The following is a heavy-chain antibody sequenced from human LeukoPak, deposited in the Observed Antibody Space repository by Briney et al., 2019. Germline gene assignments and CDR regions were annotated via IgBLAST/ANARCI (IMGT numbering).Heavy chain of an antibody. V-gene: IGHV4-59*01. J-gene: IGHJ4*02. D-gene: IGHD6-19*01. Sequence: SETLFLTCTVSGGSIDTYYWTWIRQPPGKGLEYIAYIYYTGSTDYNPSFKSRVRMSLDTSKNQFSLVLNSVTAADTAVYYCARGRYGGGWYDYWGQGTLVTVSS. CDR1: GGSIDTYY. CDR3: ARGRYGGGWYDY. CDR2: IYYTGST.